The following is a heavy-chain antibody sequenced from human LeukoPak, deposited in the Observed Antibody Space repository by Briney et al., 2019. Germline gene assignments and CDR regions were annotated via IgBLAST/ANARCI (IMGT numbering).Heavy chain of an antibody. Sequence: SETLSLTCTVSGGSISSGPYYWGWIRQPPGQGLEWIGSIYYGGSTDCNPSLKSRVTISVDTSKNQFSLKLASVTAADTAVYYCGRHVQAPSFDPWGQGTLVTVSS. J-gene: IGHJ5*02. CDR2: IYYGGST. CDR1: GGSISSGPYY. V-gene: IGHV4-39*01. D-gene: IGHD1-1*01. CDR3: GRHVQAPSFDP.